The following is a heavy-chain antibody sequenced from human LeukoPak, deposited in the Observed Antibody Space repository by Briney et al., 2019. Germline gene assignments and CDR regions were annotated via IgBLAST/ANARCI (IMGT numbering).Heavy chain of an antibody. J-gene: IGHJ4*02. D-gene: IGHD3-22*01. V-gene: IGHV4-39*07. Sequence: PSETLSLTCTVSGGSISSSSYYWGWIRQPPGKGLEWIGSIYYSGSTYYNPALKSRVTISVDTSKNQFSLKLSSVTAADTAVYYCAREPNHLYYYDSSGYHDEFDYWGQGTLVTVSS. CDR2: IYYSGST. CDR3: AREPNHLYYYDSSGYHDEFDY. CDR1: GGSISSSSYY.